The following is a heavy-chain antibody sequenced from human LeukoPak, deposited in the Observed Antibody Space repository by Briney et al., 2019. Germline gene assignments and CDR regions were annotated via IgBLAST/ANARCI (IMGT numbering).Heavy chain of an antibody. CDR1: GFTVSSNY. V-gene: IGHV3-53*01. J-gene: IGHJ4*02. CDR2: IYSGGNT. Sequence: GGSLRLPCAASGFTVSSNYMTWVRQAPGKGLEWVSVIYSGGNTYYADSVKGRFTISRDNSKNTLYLQMNSLRAEDTAVYYCARDARWCGNNSSCYSWGQGTLVTVSS. D-gene: IGHD6-25*01. CDR3: ARDARWCGNNSSCYS.